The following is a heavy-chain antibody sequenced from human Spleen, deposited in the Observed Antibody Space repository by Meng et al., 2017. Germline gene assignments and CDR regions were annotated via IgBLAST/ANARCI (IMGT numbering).Heavy chain of an antibody. J-gene: IGHJ4*02. D-gene: IGHD2-21*02. V-gene: IGHV3-48*03. CDR2: ISSSGSTI. CDR1: GFTFSSYE. Sequence: GGSLRLSCAASGFTFSSYEMNWVRQAPGKGLEWVSYISSSGSTIYYADSVKGRFTISRDNAKNSLYLQMNSLRAEDTAVYYCAKNRCGGDCPGLFDYWGQGTLVTVSS. CDR3: AKNRCGGDCPGLFDY.